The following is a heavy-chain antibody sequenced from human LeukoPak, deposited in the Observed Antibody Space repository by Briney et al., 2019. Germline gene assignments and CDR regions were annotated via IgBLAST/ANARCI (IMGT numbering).Heavy chain of an antibody. CDR3: ARLGYYYDNSGGLAGDY. J-gene: IGHJ4*02. D-gene: IGHD3-22*01. CDR1: GGSISSYY. CDR2: IYYSGST. Sequence: PSETLSLTCTVSGGSISSYYWSWIRQPPGKGLEWIGYIYYSGSTNYNPSLKSRVTISADTSKNQFSLKLRSVTAADTAVYYCARLGYYYDNSGGLAGDYWGQGTLVTVSS. V-gene: IGHV4-59*08.